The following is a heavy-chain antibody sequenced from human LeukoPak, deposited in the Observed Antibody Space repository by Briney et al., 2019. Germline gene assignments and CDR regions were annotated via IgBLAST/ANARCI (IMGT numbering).Heavy chain of an antibody. CDR3: ARGVVGATSMDYFDY. CDR2: IYTSGST. CDR1: GGSISSYY. Sequence: SETLSLTCTVSGGSISSYYWSWTRQPPGKGLEWIGYIYTSGSTNYNPSLKSRVTISVDTSKNQFSLKLSSVTAADTAVYYCARGVVGATSMDYFDYWGQGTLVTVSS. J-gene: IGHJ4*02. D-gene: IGHD1-26*01. V-gene: IGHV4-4*08.